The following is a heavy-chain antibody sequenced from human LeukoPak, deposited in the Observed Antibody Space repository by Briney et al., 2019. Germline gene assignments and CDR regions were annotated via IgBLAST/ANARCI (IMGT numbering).Heavy chain of an antibody. D-gene: IGHD3-3*02. CDR1: GFPFSAYA. Sequence: GGSLRLSCAASGFPFSAYAMSWVRQAPGRGLEWVSAITGPGEGGFYADSVKGRFTISRDNFKNTLFLQMNSLRAEDTAVYYCARHFWSGYSHGTTYYYYYYMDVWGKGTTVTVSS. J-gene: IGHJ6*03. V-gene: IGHV3-23*01. CDR2: ITGPGEGG. CDR3: ARHFWSGYSHGTTYYYYYYMDV.